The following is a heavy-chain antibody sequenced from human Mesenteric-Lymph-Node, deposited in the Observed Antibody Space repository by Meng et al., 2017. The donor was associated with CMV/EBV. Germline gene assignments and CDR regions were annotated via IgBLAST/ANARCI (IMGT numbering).Heavy chain of an antibody. V-gene: IGHV3-21*04. CDR1: GFTFSSYS. CDR3: ARTLSPATTYNFYYGMDV. J-gene: IGHJ6*02. Sequence: GESLKISCAASGFTFSSYSMNWVRQAPGKGLEWVSSISSSSSYIYYADSVKGRFTISRDNAKNSLYLQMNSLRAEDTAVYYCARTLSPATTYNFYYGMDVWGQGTTVTVSS. D-gene: IGHD6-25*01. CDR2: ISSSSSYI.